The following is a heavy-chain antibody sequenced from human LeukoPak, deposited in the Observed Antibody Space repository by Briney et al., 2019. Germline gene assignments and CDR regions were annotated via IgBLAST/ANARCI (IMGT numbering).Heavy chain of an antibody. D-gene: IGHD3-10*01. CDR3: AREANYYGSGSYFEGTFDY. J-gene: IGHJ4*02. CDR2: ICTSGST. Sequence: SETLSLTCTVSGGSISTYCWSWIRQPAGKGLEWIGHICTSGSTNYNPSLKSRVTMSVDTSNNEFSLKLNSVTAADTAVYFCAREANYYGSGSYFEGTFDYWGQGSLVTVSS. V-gene: IGHV4-4*07. CDR1: GGSISTYC.